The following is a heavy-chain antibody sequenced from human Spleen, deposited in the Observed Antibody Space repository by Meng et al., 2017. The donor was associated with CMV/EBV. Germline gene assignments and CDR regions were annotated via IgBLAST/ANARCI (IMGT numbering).Heavy chain of an antibody. Sequence: GGSLRRSCAASGFTFSNYWMHWVRQAPGKGLVWVSRLNPFGSGINYADSVKGRFTISRDNAKNTLYLQMNSLRAEDTAVYYCARDLREKGYQLLLPDAFDIWGQGTMVTVSS. CDR2: LNPFGSGI. J-gene: IGHJ3*02. CDR1: GFTFSNYW. V-gene: IGHV3-74*01. D-gene: IGHD2-2*01. CDR3: ARDLREKGYQLLLPDAFDI.